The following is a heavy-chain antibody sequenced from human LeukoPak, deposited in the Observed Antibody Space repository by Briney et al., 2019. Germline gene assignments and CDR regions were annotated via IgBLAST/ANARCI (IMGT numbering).Heavy chain of an antibody. CDR3: ARRYGSGRGIIAYFDC. J-gene: IGHJ4*02. CDR1: GFTFSSYG. D-gene: IGHD3-10*01. CDR2: IWYDGSNK. Sequence: PGGSLRLSCAASGFTFSSYGMHWVRQAPGKGLEWVAVIWYDGSNKYYADSVKGRFTISRDNSKNTLYLQMNSLRAEDTAVYYCARRYGSGRGIIAYFDCWGQGTLVTVSS. V-gene: IGHV3-33*01.